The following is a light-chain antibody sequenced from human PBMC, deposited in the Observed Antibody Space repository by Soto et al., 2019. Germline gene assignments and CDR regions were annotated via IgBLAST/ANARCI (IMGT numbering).Light chain of an antibody. CDR3: QRRRT. CDR1: QSISNY. Sequence: EIVLTQSPATLSLSPGERATLSCRASQSISNYLAWYQHKPGQAPRLLIYDASNRATGIPARFSGSGSGTDFTLTISSLAPEDFAVYYCQRRRTFGQGTKVEIK. J-gene: IGKJ1*01. CDR2: DAS. V-gene: IGKV3-11*01.